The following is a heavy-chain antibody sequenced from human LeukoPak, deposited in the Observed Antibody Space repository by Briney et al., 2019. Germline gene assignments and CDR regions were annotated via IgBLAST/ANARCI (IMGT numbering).Heavy chain of an antibody. V-gene: IGHV4-34*01. J-gene: IGHJ3*02. CDR3: ARGARTVTTGPFDAFDI. CDR1: GGSFSGYY. D-gene: IGHD4-17*01. CDR2: INHSGST. Sequence: PSETLSLTCAVYGGSFSGYYWSWLRQPPGKGLEWIGEINHSGSTNYNPSLKSRVTISVDTSKNQFSLKLSSVTAADTAVYYCARGARTVTTGPFDAFDIWGQGTMVTVSS.